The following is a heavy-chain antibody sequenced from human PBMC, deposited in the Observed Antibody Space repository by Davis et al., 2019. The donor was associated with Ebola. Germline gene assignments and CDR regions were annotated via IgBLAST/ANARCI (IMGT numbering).Heavy chain of an antibody. CDR2: IIPVVGAS. CDR3: AADCGGDCSQPDAFEI. Sequence: SVKVSCKPSEGTFGNFAINWVRLAPGQGPVWMGGIIPVVGASSHAQRFQGRLTITADDSTSTAYMDLRSLRSDDTAVYYCAADCGGDCSQPDAFEIWGQGTMVTVSS. D-gene: IGHD2-21*02. CDR1: EGTFGNFA. V-gene: IGHV1-69*13. J-gene: IGHJ3*02.